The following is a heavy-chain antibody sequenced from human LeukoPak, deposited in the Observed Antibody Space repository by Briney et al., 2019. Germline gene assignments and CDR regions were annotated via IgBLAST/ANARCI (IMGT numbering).Heavy chain of an antibody. CDR1: GFTFSSYA. Sequence: GGSLRLSCAASGFTFSSYAMSWVRQAPGKGLEWVSAISGSGGSTYYADSVKGRFTISRDNSKNTLYLQLNSLRAEDTAVYYCANQLGRSWGHYYYYGMDVWGQGATVTVSS. CDR2: ISGSGGST. J-gene: IGHJ6*02. V-gene: IGHV3-23*01. CDR3: ANQLGRSWGHYYYYGMDV. D-gene: IGHD1-1*01.